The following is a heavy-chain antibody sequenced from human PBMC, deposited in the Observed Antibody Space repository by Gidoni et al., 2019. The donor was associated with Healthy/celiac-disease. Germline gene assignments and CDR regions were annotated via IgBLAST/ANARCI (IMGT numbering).Heavy chain of an antibody. J-gene: IGHJ3*02. V-gene: IGHV4-59*01. CDR2: IYYSGST. Sequence: QVQLQESGPGLVKPSETLSLTCTVSGGPISRYYWSWIRQPPGKGLEWIGYIYYSGSTNYNPSLKSRVTISVDTSKNQFSLKLSSVTAADTAVYYCARGPHAFDIWGQGTMVTVSS. CDR3: ARGPHAFDI. CDR1: GGPISRYY.